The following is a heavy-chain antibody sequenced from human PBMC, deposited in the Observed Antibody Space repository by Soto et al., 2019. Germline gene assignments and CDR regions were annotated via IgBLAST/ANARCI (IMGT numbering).Heavy chain of an antibody. V-gene: IGHV1-18*01. Sequence: QIQLVQSGAEVKKPGASVKVSCKASVYSFDSYGLTWVRQAPGQGLEWVGWISGYNGNTNYAQKFQGRVTMTTDTSTSTAYMELRSLRSDDTAVYYCARAYNSDYWGQGTLVTVSS. D-gene: IGHD1-20*01. CDR3: ARAYNSDY. CDR2: ISGYNGNT. CDR1: VYSFDSYG. J-gene: IGHJ4*02.